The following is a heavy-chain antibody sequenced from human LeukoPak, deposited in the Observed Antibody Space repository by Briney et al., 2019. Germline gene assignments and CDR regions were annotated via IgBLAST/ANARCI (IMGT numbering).Heavy chain of an antibody. J-gene: IGHJ4*02. V-gene: IGHV4-31*02. CDR3: AREVAGSYEFDS. CDR2: VYYDGST. CDR1: GGSVTSGGYY. Sequence: SQTLSLTCSVSGGSVTSGGYYLPWIRQHPGRGLQWIGYVYYDGSTYYNPSLKSRVIVSLDTSKNQFSLNLTSVTAADTAVYFCAREVAGSYEFDSWGQGTLITVSS. D-gene: IGHD6-19*01.